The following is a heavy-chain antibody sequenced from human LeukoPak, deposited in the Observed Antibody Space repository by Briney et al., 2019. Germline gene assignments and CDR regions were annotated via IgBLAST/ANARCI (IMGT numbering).Heavy chain of an antibody. CDR2: INHSGST. CDR3: ARGGWASSWQWLVDEDPHHHTWYMDV. CDR1: GGSFSGYY. J-gene: IGHJ6*03. D-gene: IGHD6-19*01. Sequence: PSETLSLTCAVYGGSFSGYYWSWIRQPPGKGLEWIGEINHSGSTNYNPSLKSRVTISVDTSKNQFSLKLSSVTAADTAVYYCARGGWASSWQWLVDEDPHHHTWYMDVWGKGTTVTVSS. V-gene: IGHV4-34*01.